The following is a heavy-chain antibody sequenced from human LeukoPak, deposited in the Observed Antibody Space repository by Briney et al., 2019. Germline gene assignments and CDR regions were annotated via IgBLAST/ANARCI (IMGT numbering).Heavy chain of an antibody. CDR1: GFTFSSYA. CDR2: ISYDGSNK. V-gene: IGHV3-30-3*01. CDR3: ARAVDSSSNWFDP. D-gene: IGHD3-22*01. Sequence: GSLRLSCAASGFTFSSYAMHWVRQAPGKGLEWVAVISYDGSNKYYADSVEGRFTISRDNSKNTLYLQMNSLRAEDTAVYYCARAVDSSSNWFDPWGQGTLVTVSS. J-gene: IGHJ5*02.